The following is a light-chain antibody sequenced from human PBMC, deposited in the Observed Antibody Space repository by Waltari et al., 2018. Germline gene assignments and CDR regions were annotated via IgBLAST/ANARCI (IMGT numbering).Light chain of an antibody. Sequence: QSALTQPASVSGSPGQSITISCTGTSSAVDDYNYVSWYQQHPGKAPRLIVYDVSNRPSGVFNRFSGSKSGNTASLTISGLQAEDEADYYCSSYTSRSTWVFGGGTKLTVL. CDR2: DVS. CDR3: SSYTSRSTWV. V-gene: IGLV2-14*03. J-gene: IGLJ2*01. CDR1: SSAVDDYNY.